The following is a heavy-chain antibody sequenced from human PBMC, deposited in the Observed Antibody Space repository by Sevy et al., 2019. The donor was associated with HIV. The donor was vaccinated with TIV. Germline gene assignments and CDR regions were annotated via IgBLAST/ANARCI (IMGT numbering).Heavy chain of an antibody. V-gene: IGHV3-74*01. Sequence: GGSLRLSCAASGFTFSSYWMHWVRQAPGKGLVWVSRFNSDGSSTGYADSVKGRFTISRDNAKNTLYLQMNSLRAEDTAVYYCARDPNEIYDILTGYYSFFDYWGQGTLVTVSS. CDR1: GFTFSSYW. CDR3: ARDPNEIYDILTGYYSFFDY. J-gene: IGHJ4*02. CDR2: FNSDGSST. D-gene: IGHD3-9*01.